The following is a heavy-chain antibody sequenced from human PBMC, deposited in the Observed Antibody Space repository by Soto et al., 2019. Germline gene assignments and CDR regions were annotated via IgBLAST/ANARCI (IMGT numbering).Heavy chain of an antibody. CDR2: ITSDNGNT. D-gene: IGHD3-22*01. CDR1: GYTLTSYG. J-gene: IGHJ4*02. CDR3: ARAPAGYYYYFDY. Sequence: QVHLVQSGAEVKKPGASVKVSCKSSGYTLTSYGISWVRQAPGQGLEWMGWITSDNGNTKYAEKIQGRVPMTTDTSTSTAYMELRSLRSDDTAVYYCARAPAGYYYYFDYWGQGTLGTVSS. V-gene: IGHV1-18*01.